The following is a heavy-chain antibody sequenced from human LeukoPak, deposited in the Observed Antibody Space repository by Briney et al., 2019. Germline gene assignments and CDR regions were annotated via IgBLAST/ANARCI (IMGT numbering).Heavy chain of an antibody. V-gene: IGHV1-46*01. CDR3: ARDRYYYDSSGYIRMDV. CDR2: INPSGGST. J-gene: IGHJ6*03. CDR1: GYTFTSYY. Sequence: ASVKVSCKASGYTFTSYYMHWVRQAPGQGLEWMGIINPSGGSTSYAQKFQGRVTMTRDTSTSTVYMELSSLRSEDTAVYYCARDRYYYDSSGYIRMDVWGKGTTVTISS. D-gene: IGHD3-22*01.